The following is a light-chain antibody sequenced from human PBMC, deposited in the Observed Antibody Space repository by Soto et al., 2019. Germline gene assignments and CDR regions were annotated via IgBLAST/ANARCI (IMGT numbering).Light chain of an antibody. CDR3: QQRGNRPPWT. CDR2: GAS. CDR1: QSVGTN. J-gene: IGKJ1*01. V-gene: IGKV3-15*01. Sequence: DIVMTQSPGTLSVSPGERATLSCRASQSVGTNLAWYQQRPGQAPRLLVYGASTRASGIPPRFSGSGSGTDFTLTISSLQSEDFAVYYCQQRGNRPPWTFGQGTKVDI.